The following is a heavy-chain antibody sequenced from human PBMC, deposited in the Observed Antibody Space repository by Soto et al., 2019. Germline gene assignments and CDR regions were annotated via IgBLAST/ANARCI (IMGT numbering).Heavy chain of an antibody. CDR2: ISSSSSTI. CDR3: ASLRQ. CDR1: GFTFGASA. V-gene: IGHV3-48*02. Sequence: GGSLRLSCAASGFTFGASALQWVRQAPGKGLEWVSYISSSSSTIYYADSVKGRFTISRDNAKNSLYLQMNSLRDEDTAVYYCASLRQWGKGTLVTVSS. J-gene: IGHJ4*02.